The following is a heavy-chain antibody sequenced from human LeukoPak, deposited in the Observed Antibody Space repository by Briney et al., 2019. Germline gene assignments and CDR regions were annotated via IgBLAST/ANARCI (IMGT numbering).Heavy chain of an antibody. D-gene: IGHD3-22*01. Sequence: GGSLRLSCAASGFTFSSYSMNWVCQAPGKGLEWVSSISSSSSYIYYADSVKGRFTISRDNAKNSLYLQMNSLRAEDTAVYYCARVPVVTGAFDIWGQGTMVTVSS. CDR2: ISSSSSYI. V-gene: IGHV3-21*01. CDR1: GFTFSSYS. CDR3: ARVPVVTGAFDI. J-gene: IGHJ3*02.